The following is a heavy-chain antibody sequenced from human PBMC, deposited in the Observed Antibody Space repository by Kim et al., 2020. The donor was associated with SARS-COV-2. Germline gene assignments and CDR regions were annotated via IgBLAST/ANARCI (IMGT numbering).Heavy chain of an antibody. CDR3: TTGNPHRDGYDY. CDR1: GFTFSNAW. J-gene: IGHJ4*02. D-gene: IGHD5-12*01. V-gene: IGHV3-15*01. CDR2: IKSKTDGGTT. Sequence: GGSLRLSCAASGFTFSNAWMSWVRQAPGKGLEWVGRIKSKTDGGTTDYTAPVKRRFTISRDDSNNTLYLQMNSLKTEDTAVYHCTTGNPHRDGYDYWGQGTLVTVSA.